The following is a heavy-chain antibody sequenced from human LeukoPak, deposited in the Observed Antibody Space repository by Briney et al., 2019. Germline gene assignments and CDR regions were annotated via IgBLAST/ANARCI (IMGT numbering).Heavy chain of an antibody. CDR3: AREYGGNSGIDY. V-gene: IGHV4-31*03. CDR2: IYYSGST. D-gene: IGHD4-23*01. J-gene: IGHJ4*02. CDR1: GGSISSGGYY. Sequence: SQTLSLTCTVSGGSISSGGYYWSWTRQHPGKGLEWIGYIYYSGSTHYNPSLKSRVTISVDTSKNQFSLKLSSVTAADTAVYYCAREYGGNSGIDYWGQGTLVTVSS.